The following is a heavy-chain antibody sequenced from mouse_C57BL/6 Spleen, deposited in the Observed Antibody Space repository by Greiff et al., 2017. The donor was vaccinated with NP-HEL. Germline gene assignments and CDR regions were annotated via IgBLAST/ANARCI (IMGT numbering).Heavy chain of an antibody. V-gene: IGHV1-69*01. CDR2: IDPSDSYT. CDR3: AKGLGLRQGVYDDY. Sequence: QVQLQQPGAELVMPGASVKLSCKASGYTFTSYWMHWVKQRPGQGLEWIGEIDPSDSYTNYNQKFKGKSTLTVDKSSSTAYMQLNSLTSEDSAVYYCAKGLGLRQGVYDDYWGQGTTLTVSS. CDR1: GYTFTSYW. J-gene: IGHJ2*01. D-gene: IGHD2-4*01.